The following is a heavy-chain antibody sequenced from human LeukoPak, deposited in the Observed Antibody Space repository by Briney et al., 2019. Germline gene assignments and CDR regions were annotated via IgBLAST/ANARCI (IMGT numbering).Heavy chain of an antibody. J-gene: IGHJ6*02. D-gene: IGHD3-9*01. CDR2: IKQDGSEK. CDR1: GFTFSSYW. Sequence: GGSLRLSCAASGFTFSSYWMSWVRQAPGKGLEWVANIKQDGSEKYYVDSVKGRFTISRDNAKNSLYLQMNSLRAEDTAVYYCASHHYDILTAMDVWGQGTTVTVSS. V-gene: IGHV3-7*01. CDR3: ASHHYDILTAMDV.